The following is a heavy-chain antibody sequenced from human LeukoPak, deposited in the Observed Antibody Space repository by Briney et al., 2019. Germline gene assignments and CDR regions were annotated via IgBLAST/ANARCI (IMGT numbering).Heavy chain of an antibody. Sequence: GGSLRLSCAASGFTFSSYAMNWVRQAPGKGLEWVSSISSSSYIYYADSVKGRFTISRDDAKNSLYLQMNSLRADDTALYYCARDLSTSSTAYFQHWGQGTLVTVSS. D-gene: IGHD6-6*01. CDR3: ARDLSTSSTAYFQH. J-gene: IGHJ1*01. CDR1: GFTFSSYA. V-gene: IGHV3-21*01. CDR2: ISSSSYI.